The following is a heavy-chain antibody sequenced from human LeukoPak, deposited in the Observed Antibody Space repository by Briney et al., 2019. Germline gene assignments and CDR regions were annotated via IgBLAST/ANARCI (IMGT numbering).Heavy chain of an antibody. V-gene: IGHV3-49*04. Sequence: PGRSLRLSCTASGFTFGDYAMSWVCQAPGKGLEWVGFIRSKAYGGTTEYAASVKGRFTISRDDSKSIAYLQMNSLKTEDTAVYYCTYSGYDYQELFDYWGQGTLVTVSS. CDR3: TYSGYDYQELFDY. CDR1: GFTFGDYA. CDR2: IRSKAYGGTT. J-gene: IGHJ4*02. D-gene: IGHD5-12*01.